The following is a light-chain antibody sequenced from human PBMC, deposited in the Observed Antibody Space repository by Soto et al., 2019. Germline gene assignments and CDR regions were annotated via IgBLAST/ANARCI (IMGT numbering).Light chain of an antibody. CDR3: QQYNSYPLT. CDR2: KAS. J-gene: IGKJ4*01. Sequence: DLHMTQAPSTLSASVGDRVTITCRASQSIRSWLAWYQQKPGKAPNLLIYKASSLESGVPSRFSGSGSGTEFTLTISSLQPDDFATYYCQQYNSYPLTFGGGTKVDIK. CDR1: QSIRSW. V-gene: IGKV1-5*03.